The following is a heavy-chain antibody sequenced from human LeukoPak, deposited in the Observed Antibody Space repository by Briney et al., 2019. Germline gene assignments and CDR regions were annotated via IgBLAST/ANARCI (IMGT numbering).Heavy chain of an antibody. CDR1: GGSISTSNYY. CDR3: ARGFIDPRGGITMIS. J-gene: IGHJ4*02. D-gene: IGHD3-22*01. Sequence: SETLSLTCTVSGGSISTSNYYWGWIRQPPGKGLEWIGNIFYSGSTYYSPSLKSRVTISLDTSKNQFSLKLSSVTAADTAVYYCARGFIDPRGGITMISWGQGTLVTVSS. CDR2: IFYSGST. V-gene: IGHV4-39*07.